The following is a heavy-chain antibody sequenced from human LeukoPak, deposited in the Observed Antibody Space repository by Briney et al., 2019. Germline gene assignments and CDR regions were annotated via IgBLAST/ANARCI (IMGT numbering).Heavy chain of an antibody. V-gene: IGHV4-39*01. D-gene: IGHD6-25*01. CDR3: ARRGSSGRSFDY. Sequence: SETLSLTCTVSGGSVSSSSYYWGWIRQPPGRGLEWVGCIYNSGSTYYDPSLKSRVTISVDTSKNQVSLKVNSVTAADTAVYYCARRGSSGRSFDYWGQGTLVIVSS. CDR1: GGSVSSSSYY. J-gene: IGHJ4*02. CDR2: IYNSGST.